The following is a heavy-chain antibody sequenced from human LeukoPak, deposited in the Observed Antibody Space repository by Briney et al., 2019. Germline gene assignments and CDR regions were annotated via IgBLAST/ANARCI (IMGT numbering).Heavy chain of an antibody. CDR1: GGSISTYY. CDR2: ISDGGVT. Sequence: SETLSLTCNVSGGSISTYYWSWIRQPPGKGLEWIGYISDGGVTSYNPSLKGRVTISVDSPKNRFSLRLTSLTAVDTALYYCARHGGTLDYFDYWGPGSLVTVSS. CDR3: ARHGGTLDYFDY. D-gene: IGHD1-26*01. V-gene: IGHV4-59*08. J-gene: IGHJ4*02.